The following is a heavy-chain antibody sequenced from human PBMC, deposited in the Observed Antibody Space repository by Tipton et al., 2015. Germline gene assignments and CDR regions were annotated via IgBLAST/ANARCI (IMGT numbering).Heavy chain of an antibody. CDR1: GGSLSSGGFS. D-gene: IGHD5-12*01. Sequence: TLSLTCSVSGGSLSSGGFSWSWIRQPPGKGLEWIGYIYQGGSTYYNPSLKSRVTMSVDRPKNQFSLKLTSGTAADTAVYYCARSGYTYGMDVWGQGTTVTVSS. J-gene: IGHJ6*02. CDR2: IYQGGST. V-gene: IGHV4-30-2*01. CDR3: ARSGYTYGMDV.